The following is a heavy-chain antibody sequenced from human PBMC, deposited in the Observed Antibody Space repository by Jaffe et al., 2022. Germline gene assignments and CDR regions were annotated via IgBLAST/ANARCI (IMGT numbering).Heavy chain of an antibody. J-gene: IGHJ4*02. CDR3: AKDSDTGIGLGVFDY. V-gene: IGHV3-9*01. CDR2: ISWNSGSI. Sequence: EVQLVESGGGLVQPGRSLRLSCAASGFTFDDYAMHWVRQAPGKGLEWVSGISWNSGSIGYADSVKGRFTISRDNAKNSLYLQMNSLRAEDTALYYCAKDSDTGIGLGVFDYWGQGTLVTVSS. CDR1: GFTFDDYA. D-gene: IGHD1-26*01.